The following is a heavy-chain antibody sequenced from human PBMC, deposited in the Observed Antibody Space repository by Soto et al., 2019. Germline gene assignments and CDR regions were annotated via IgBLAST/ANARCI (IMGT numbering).Heavy chain of an antibody. D-gene: IGHD2-15*01. CDR1: GFTFGDYA. V-gene: IGHV3-49*04. J-gene: IGHJ4*02. CDR3: ARAPENYCSSSLLGD. Sequence: GGSLRLSCTSSGFTFGDYAMSWVRQAPGKGLEWVGFIRSEAYGGTTEYAASVKDRFTISRDDGKSVAYLQMNSLETEDTAVYYCARAPENYCSSSLLGDWGPGTLVTVSS. CDR2: IRSEAYGGTT.